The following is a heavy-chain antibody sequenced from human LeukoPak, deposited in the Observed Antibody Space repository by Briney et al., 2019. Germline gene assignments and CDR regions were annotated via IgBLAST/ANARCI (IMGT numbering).Heavy chain of an antibody. CDR3: ATEGSAIQTIDY. V-gene: IGHV4-38-2*02. CDR1: GYSISSGYY. D-gene: IGHD2-2*01. Sequence: SETLSLTCAVSGYSISSGYYWGWIRQPPGKGLEWIGSIYHSGSTYYNPSLKSRVTISVDTSKNQFSLRLSSVAAADTAVYYCATEGSAIQTIDYWGQGTLVTVSS. J-gene: IGHJ4*02. CDR2: IYHSGST.